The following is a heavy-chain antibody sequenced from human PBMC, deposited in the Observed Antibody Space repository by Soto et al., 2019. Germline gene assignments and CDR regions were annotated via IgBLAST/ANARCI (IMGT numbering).Heavy chain of an antibody. CDR2: ISGSGGST. Sequence: EVQLLESGGGLVQPGGSLRLSCAASGFTFSSYAMSWVRQAPGKGLEWVSAISGSGGSTYYADSVKGRFTISRDNSKNALYLQMNSVRAADTAVYYCATSFQSSSPQMKFDWFDPWGQGTLVTVSS. V-gene: IGHV3-23*01. CDR3: ATSFQSSSPQMKFDWFDP. CDR1: GFTFSSYA. J-gene: IGHJ5*02. D-gene: IGHD6-6*01.